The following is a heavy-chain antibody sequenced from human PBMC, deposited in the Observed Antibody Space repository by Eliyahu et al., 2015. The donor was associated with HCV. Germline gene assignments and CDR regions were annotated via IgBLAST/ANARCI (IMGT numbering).Heavy chain of an antibody. D-gene: IGHD6-19*01. CDR1: GXSIPTXY. V-gene: IGHV4-59*01. CDR2: IHYCGSX. Sequence: QVQLQXSGPGLVKPSETLSLTCPVSGXSIPTXYWSWIRQPPGKGLEWIGYIHYCGSXNYNPSLKSRVTISLDTSKNQFSLNLTSVTAADTAMYYCASGGGGIAVTGTGGWFDPWGQGTLVTVSS. CDR3: ASGGGGIAVTGTGGWFDP. J-gene: IGHJ5*02.